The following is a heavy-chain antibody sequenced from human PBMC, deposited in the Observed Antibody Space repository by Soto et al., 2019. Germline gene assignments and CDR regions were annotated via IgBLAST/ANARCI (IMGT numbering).Heavy chain of an antibody. V-gene: IGHV5-10-1*01. J-gene: IGHJ6*02. D-gene: IGHD3-10*01. CDR3: ARFGRGSGSYYYYYGMDV. CDR2: IDPSDSYT. CDR1: GYSFTSYW. Sequence: ESLKISCKGSGYSFTSYWISWVRQMPGKGLEWMGRIDPSDSYTNYSPSFQGHVTISADKSISTAYLQWSSLKASDTAMYYCARFGRGSGSYYYYYGMDVWGQGTTVTVSS.